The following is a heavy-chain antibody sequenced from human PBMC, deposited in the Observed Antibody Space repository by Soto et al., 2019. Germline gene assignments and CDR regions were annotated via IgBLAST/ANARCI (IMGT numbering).Heavy chain of an antibody. CDR2: IYYSGST. CDR1: GFTFSDHY. CDR3: ARAPPAFLGYCSSTSCYGWFDP. V-gene: IGHV4-31*02. J-gene: IGHJ5*02. Sequence: LILSCAASGFTFSDHYMDWVRQAPGKXXXXIVYIYYSGSTYYNPSLKSRVTISVDTSKNQFSLKLSSVTAADTAVYYCARAPPAFLGYCSSTSCYGWFDPWGQGTLVNVSS. D-gene: IGHD2-2*01.